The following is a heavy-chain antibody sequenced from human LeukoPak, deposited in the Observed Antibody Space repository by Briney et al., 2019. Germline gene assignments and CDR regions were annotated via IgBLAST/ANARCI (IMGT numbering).Heavy chain of an antibody. V-gene: IGHV1-18*01. D-gene: IGHD3-22*01. CDR3: ARDVPYDSSGYYYVLMTLDY. CDR1: GYTFTSYG. CDR2: ISAYDGNT. Sequence: GASVKVSCKASGYTFTSYGISWVRQAPGQGLEWMGWISAYDGNTNYAQKLQGRVTMTTDTSTSTAYMELRSLRSDDTAVYYCARDVPYDSSGYYYVLMTLDYWGQGTLVTVSS. J-gene: IGHJ4*02.